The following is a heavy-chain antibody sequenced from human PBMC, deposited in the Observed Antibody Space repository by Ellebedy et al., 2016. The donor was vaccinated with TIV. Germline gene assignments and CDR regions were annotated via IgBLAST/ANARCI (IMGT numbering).Heavy chain of an antibody. D-gene: IGHD3-9*01. CDR2: ISSGGATV. CDR3: ARDTRFIDQQHNWFDP. J-gene: IGHJ5*02. Sequence: GGSLRLSCAASGFIFSDFQMSWIRQAPGKGLECISYISSGGATVYYTDSVKGRFTISRDNARKSLYLQLNSLRAEDTAVYYCARDTRFIDQQHNWFDPWGQGTLVTVSS. CDR1: GFIFSDFQ. V-gene: IGHV3-11*01.